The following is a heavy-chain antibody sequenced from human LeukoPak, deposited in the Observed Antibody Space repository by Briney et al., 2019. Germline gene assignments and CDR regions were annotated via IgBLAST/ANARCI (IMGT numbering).Heavy chain of an antibody. CDR3: VKDIGGYSSSWYRGVDAFDI. CDR1: GFTLYDYS. CDR2: ICLNNCSI. Sequence: GGSPRPPCSTPGFTLYDYSMHRVPQTPGKGLELVSGICLNNCSIGYADSVKGRFTISRDNAKNSLYLQMNSLRAEDTALYYCVKDIGGYSSSWYRGVDAFDIWGQGTMVTVSS. J-gene: IGHJ3*02. V-gene: IGHV3-9*01. D-gene: IGHD6-13*01.